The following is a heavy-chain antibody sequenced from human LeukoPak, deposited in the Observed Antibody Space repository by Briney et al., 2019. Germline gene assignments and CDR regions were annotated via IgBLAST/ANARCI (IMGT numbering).Heavy chain of an antibody. Sequence: SETLSLTCTVSGGSISSYYWSWIRQPAGKGLEWIGRIYTSGSTNYNPSLKSRVTISVDKSKNQFSLKLSSVTAADTAVYYYARAITIFGVVDPDYFDYWGQGTLVTVSS. J-gene: IGHJ4*02. CDR2: IYTSGST. V-gene: IGHV4-4*07. CDR3: ARAITIFGVVDPDYFDY. D-gene: IGHD3-3*01. CDR1: GGSISSYY.